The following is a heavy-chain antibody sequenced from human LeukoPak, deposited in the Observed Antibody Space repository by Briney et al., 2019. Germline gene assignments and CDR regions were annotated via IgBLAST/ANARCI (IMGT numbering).Heavy chain of an antibody. CDR3: ARHAQGGCSGGSCYSAPPDYFDY. V-gene: IGHV5-51*01. Sequence: GESLKISCKGSGYSFTSYWIGWVRQMPGKGLEWMGIIYPGDSDTRYSPSFQGQVTISADKSISTAYLQWSSLKAPDTAMYYCARHAQGGCSGGSCYSAPPDYFDYWGQGTLVTVSS. J-gene: IGHJ4*02. D-gene: IGHD2-15*01. CDR1: GYSFTSYW. CDR2: IYPGDSDT.